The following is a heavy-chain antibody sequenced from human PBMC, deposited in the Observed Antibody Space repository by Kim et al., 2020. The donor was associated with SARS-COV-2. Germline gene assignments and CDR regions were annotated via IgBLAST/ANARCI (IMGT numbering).Heavy chain of an antibody. J-gene: IGHJ4*02. Sequence: GGSLRLSRAASGFTFSGYEMSWVRQVPGKGLEWVSYISSSGSTIYYADSVKGRFTISRDNAKNSLYLQMNSLRVEDTAVYCCARARARIAIFGVVPPGFDYWGQGTLVTVSS. CDR2: ISSSGSTI. CDR3: ARARARIAIFGVVPPGFDY. CDR1: GFTFSGYE. V-gene: IGHV3-48*03. D-gene: IGHD3-3*01.